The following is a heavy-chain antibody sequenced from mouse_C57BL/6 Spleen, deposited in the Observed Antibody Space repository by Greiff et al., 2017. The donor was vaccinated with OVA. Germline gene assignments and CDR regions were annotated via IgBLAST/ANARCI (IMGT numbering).Heavy chain of an antibody. CDR1: EYEFPSHD. Sequence: EVKLVESGGGLVQPGESLKLSCESNEYEFPSHDMSWVRKTPEKRLELVAAINSDGGSTYSPEPMERRFIISRDTSKKTLSLQMSSLRSEDTALYYCARQGTTGAMDYWGQGTSVTVSS. V-gene: IGHV5-2*01. CDR2: INSDGGST. D-gene: IGHD2-12*01. J-gene: IGHJ4*01. CDR3: ARQGTTGAMDY.